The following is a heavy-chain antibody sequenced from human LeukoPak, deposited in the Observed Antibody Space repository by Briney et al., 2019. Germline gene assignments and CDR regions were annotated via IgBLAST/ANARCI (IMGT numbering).Heavy chain of an antibody. D-gene: IGHD1-26*01. CDR2: ITISSSYI. CDR3: ARDLIVGVIGFDY. Sequence: GSLTLSCTASGFTFSSYSINWVRQAPGQGLKWVSSITISSSYIYYSNSVNGRFTISSDNAKNSQFLQNNSLRTAATAVYYFARDLIVGVIGFDYWGQGTLVTVSS. J-gene: IGHJ4*02. CDR1: GFTFSSYS. V-gene: IGHV3-21*01.